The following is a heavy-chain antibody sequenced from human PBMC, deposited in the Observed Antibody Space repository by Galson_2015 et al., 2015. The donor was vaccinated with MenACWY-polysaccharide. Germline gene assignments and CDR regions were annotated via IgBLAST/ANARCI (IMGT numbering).Heavy chain of an antibody. CDR3: ARDTGVSATQYVGYLDY. J-gene: IGHJ4*02. CDR2: VYAGGIT. V-gene: IGHV3-53*01. D-gene: IGHD3-10*01. CDR1: GLSVSRNY. Sequence: SLRLSCAISGLSVSRNYWSWVRQAPGKGLEWVSVVYAGGITYYAESVKGRFTISRDNSKNTLFLQMNSLTVADSAVYYCARDTGVSATQYVGYLDYWGRGALVTVSS.